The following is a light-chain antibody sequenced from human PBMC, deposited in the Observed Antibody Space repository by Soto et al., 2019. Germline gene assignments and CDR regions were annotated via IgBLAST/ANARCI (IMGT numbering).Light chain of an antibody. J-gene: IGKJ4*01. CDR3: QHRNGWSPT. Sequence: EMVLTQSPATLSLSPGERATISCRASQRVSSYLAWYQQKPGQAPRLLIYDASNRATGIPSRFSGSGSGTDFTLTIGSLEPAEFAGDYCQHRNGWSPTCGGGTRVEIK. CDR2: DAS. V-gene: IGKV3-11*01. CDR1: QRVSSY.